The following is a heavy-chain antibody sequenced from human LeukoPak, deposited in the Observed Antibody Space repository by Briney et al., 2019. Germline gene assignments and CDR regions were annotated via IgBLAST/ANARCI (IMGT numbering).Heavy chain of an antibody. CDR1: GGSISSYY. D-gene: IGHD1-26*01. CDR3: ARAGVGAMWYFDL. J-gene: IGHJ2*01. CDR2: IYYSGST. Sequence: SETLSLTCTVSGGSISSYYWSWIRQPPGKGLEWIGYIYYSGSTNYNSSLKSRVTISVDRSKNQFSLKLSSVTAADTAVYYCARAGVGAMWYFDLWGRGTPVTVSS. V-gene: IGHV4-59*12.